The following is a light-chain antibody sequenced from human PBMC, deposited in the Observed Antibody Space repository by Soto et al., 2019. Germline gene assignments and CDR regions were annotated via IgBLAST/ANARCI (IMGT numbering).Light chain of an antibody. CDR2: DAS. CDR1: QSVGSS. V-gene: IGKV3-15*01. J-gene: IGKJ2*01. Sequence: IVMTQSPATLSVSPGERATLSCRAGQSVGSSLAWYQQKRGQAPRLLIYDASTRATSIPARFSGSGSGTEFTLTISSLQSEDFAVYYCQQYHDWPPYTFGQGTKLEIK. CDR3: QQYHDWPPYT.